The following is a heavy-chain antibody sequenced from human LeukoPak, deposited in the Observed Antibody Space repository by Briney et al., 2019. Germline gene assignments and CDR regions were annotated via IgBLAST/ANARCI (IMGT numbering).Heavy chain of an antibody. CDR3: AREPFWSFDY. V-gene: IGHV3-7*03. CDR1: GFTFSSYR. Sequence: PGGSLRLSCAASGFTFSSYRMSWVRQAPGKGLEWVANIKQDGSEKYYVDSVKGRFTISRDNAKNSLYLQMNSLRAEDTAVYYCAREPFWSFDYWGQGTLVTVSS. J-gene: IGHJ4*02. D-gene: IGHD2/OR15-2a*01. CDR2: IKQDGSEK.